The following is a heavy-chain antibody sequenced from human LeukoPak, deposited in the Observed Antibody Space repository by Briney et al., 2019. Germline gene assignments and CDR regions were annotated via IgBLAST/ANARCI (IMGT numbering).Heavy chain of an antibody. CDR2: ISSTGRT. J-gene: IGHJ4*02. CDR1: GGSISSSSSY. V-gene: IGHV4-39*06. Sequence: SETLSLTCSVSGGSISSSSSYWGWIRQPPGKGLEWIGRISSTGRTDYNPSLTSRVTISVDTSKNQFTLNLKSVTPEDTAVYYCARNLIPEQLVLNFWGQGTLVTVSS. CDR3: ARNLIPEQLVLNF. D-gene: IGHD6-13*01.